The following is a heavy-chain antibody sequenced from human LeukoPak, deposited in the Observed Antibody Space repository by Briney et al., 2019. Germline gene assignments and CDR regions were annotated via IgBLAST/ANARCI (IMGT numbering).Heavy chain of an antibody. CDR1: GFTFSSYE. V-gene: IGHV3-48*03. D-gene: IGHD3-10*01. Sequence: PGGSLRLSCAASGFTFSSYEMNWVRQAPGKGLEWVSYISSSGSTIYYADSVKGRFTISRDNAKNSLYLQMNSLRAEDTAVYYCARDRGYGSATYPFDPWGQGTLVTVSS. J-gene: IGHJ5*02. CDR2: ISSSGSTI. CDR3: ARDRGYGSATYPFDP.